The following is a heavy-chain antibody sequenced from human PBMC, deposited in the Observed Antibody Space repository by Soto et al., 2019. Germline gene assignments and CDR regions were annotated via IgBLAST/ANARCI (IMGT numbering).Heavy chain of an antibody. CDR3: AKWYNYDSRPRKYFDY. Sequence: EVQLLESGGGLVQPGGSVRLSCAASGFTFSSYAMSWVRQAPGKGLEWVSAVSGSGGTTYYADSVKGRFTISRVNSKNTVYLHLNSLRGEDTAGYYFAKWYNYDSRPRKYFDYWGQGTLVIVSS. D-gene: IGHD3-22*01. CDR1: GFTFSSYA. CDR2: VSGSGGTT. V-gene: IGHV3-23*01. J-gene: IGHJ4*02.